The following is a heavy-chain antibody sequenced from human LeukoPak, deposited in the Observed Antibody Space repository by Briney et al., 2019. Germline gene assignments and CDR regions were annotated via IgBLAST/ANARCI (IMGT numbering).Heavy chain of an antibody. CDR1: GFTFSLYW. CDR2: IKEDGSER. D-gene: IGHD3-22*01. CDR3: ARVRDYYDSSGYWNNWFDP. J-gene: IGHJ5*02. Sequence: PGESLRLSCAASGFTFSLYWLSWVRQAPEKGLEWVANIKEDGSERYYVDSVKGRFTISRDNSKNTLYLQMNSLRAEDTAVYYCARVRDYYDSSGYWNNWFDPWGQGTLVTVSS. V-gene: IGHV3-7*03.